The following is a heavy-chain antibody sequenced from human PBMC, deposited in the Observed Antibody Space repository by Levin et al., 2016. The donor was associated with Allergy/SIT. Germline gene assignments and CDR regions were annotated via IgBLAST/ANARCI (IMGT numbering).Heavy chain of an antibody. CDR1: GYTFTTYA. D-gene: IGHD3-3*02. V-gene: IGHV1-3*01. CDR2: INPGKGNT. J-gene: IGHJ5*02. Sequence: ASVKVSCKASGYTFTTYAIQWVRQAPGQRPEWVGWINPGKGNTNIQSASGAESPLPATHPRPQSTWRLSSLTSEDTAVYYCARGNRLLLANAVAGWFDPWGLGTLVTVSS. CDR3: ARGNRLLLANAVAGWFDP.